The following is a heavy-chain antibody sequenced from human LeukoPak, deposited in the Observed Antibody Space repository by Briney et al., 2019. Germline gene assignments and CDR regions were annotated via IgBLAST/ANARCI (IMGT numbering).Heavy chain of an antibody. CDR3: ARIARVSPRKAQTDCSFDY. J-gene: IGHJ4*02. CDR1: GGSFSGYY. Sequence: SETLSLTCAVYGGSFSGYYWSWIRQPPGKGLEWIGEINHSGSTNYNPSLKSRVTISVDTSKNQFSLKLSSVTAADTAVYYCARIARVSPRKAQTDCSFDYWGQGTLATVTS. D-gene: IGHD2-21*01. CDR2: INHSGST. V-gene: IGHV4-34*01.